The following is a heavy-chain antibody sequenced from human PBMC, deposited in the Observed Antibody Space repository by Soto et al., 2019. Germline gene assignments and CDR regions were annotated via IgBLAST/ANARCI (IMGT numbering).Heavy chain of an antibody. CDR1: GFTFSDAW. D-gene: IGHD3-3*01. V-gene: IGHV3-15*01. CDR2: IKSRTDGGTT. Sequence: GGSLRLSCAASGFTFSDAWMTWVRQAPGKGLEWVGRIKSRTDGGTTDYAAPVKGRFTISRDDSKNTLYLQMNSLRTEDTAVYYCTTLSYDFWSGLTYYYYGMHVWGQGTTVTVSS. J-gene: IGHJ6*02. CDR3: TTLSYDFWSGLTYYYYGMHV.